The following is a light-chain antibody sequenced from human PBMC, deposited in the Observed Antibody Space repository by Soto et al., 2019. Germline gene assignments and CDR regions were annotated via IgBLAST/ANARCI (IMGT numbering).Light chain of an antibody. J-gene: IGKJ4*01. CDR2: TAS. CDR1: QIVGRNY. CDR3: QQYAASPLT. V-gene: IGKV3-20*01. Sequence: ENVLTQSPGTLSLSPGERATHSCRASQIVGRNYIACFQQKPGQAPRLIMHTASVRSTGIPDRFSGSGSGTDFTLTISRLEPEDFAVFYCQQYAASPLTFGGGTKVEI.